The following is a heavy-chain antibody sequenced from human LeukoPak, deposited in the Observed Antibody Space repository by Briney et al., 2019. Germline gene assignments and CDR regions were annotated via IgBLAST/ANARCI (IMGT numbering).Heavy chain of an antibody. CDR3: ARGGHLGIPGLNWFDP. D-gene: IGHD3-16*01. J-gene: IGHJ5*02. CDR1: GGSISSYY. V-gene: IGHV4-59*01. Sequence: PSETLSLTCTVSGGSISSYYWSWIRQPPGKGLEWIGYIYYSGSTNYNPSLKSRVTISVDTSKNQFSLKLSSVTAADMAVYYCARGGHLGIPGLNWFDPWGQGTLVTVSS. CDR2: IYYSGST.